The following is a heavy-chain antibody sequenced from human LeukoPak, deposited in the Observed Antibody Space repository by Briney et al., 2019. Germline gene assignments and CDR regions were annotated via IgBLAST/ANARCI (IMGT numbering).Heavy chain of an antibody. Sequence: PGGSLRLSCEDSGFTVSSNYMSRVRQAPGKGLEWVSVIYSVGTTYYADSVKGRFTISRDTSKDTVFLQMNSLRAEDTAVYYCARLESTEGTLYWGQGTLVTVSS. CDR1: GFTVSSNY. J-gene: IGHJ4*02. CDR3: ARLESTEGTLY. CDR2: IYSVGTT. D-gene: IGHD5/OR15-5a*01. V-gene: IGHV3-66*02.